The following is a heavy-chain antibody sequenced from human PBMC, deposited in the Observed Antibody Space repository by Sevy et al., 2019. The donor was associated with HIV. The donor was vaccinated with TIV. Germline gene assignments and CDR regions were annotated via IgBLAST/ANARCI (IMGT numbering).Heavy chain of an antibody. CDR2: AYHSGRA. V-gene: IGHV4-38-2*01. CDR1: GYAISSDYY. J-gene: IGHJ4*02. CDR3: ARFNWAFDY. Sequence: SETLSLTCAVSGYAISSDYYWAWIRQPPGKGLEWIGSAYHSGRAYSPSLKSRATISLDPSKNQISLKLSSVSAADTAVDYCARFNWAFDYWGQGTLVTVSS. D-gene: IGHD7-27*01.